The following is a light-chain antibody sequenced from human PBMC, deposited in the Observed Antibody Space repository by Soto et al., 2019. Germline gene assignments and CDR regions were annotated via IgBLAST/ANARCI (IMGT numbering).Light chain of an antibody. CDR2: EVT. Sequence: QSVLTQPPSASGSPGQSVTISCTGTSSDVGGHNYVSWYQQHPGKAPKLMIYEVTERPSGVPDRFSGSKSANTASLTVSGLQAEDEADYSCSSYGGNNNYVFGTGTKVTV. CDR1: SSDVGGHNY. CDR3: SSYGGNNNYV. J-gene: IGLJ1*01. V-gene: IGLV2-8*01.